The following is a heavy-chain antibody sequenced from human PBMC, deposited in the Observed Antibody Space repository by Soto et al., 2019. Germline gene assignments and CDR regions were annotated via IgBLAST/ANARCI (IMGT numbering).Heavy chain of an antibody. CDR3: ARGLLAGYSSGYSYGPHEAFDI. CDR1: GYTFTSYY. CDR2: INPSGGST. J-gene: IGHJ3*02. Sequence: ASVKVSCKASGYTFTSYYMHWVRQAPGQGLEWMGIINPSGGSTSYAQKFQGRVTMTRDTSTSTVYMELSSLRSEDTAVYYCARGLLAGYSSGYSYGPHEAFDIWGQGTMVTVSS. V-gene: IGHV1-46*01. D-gene: IGHD3-22*01.